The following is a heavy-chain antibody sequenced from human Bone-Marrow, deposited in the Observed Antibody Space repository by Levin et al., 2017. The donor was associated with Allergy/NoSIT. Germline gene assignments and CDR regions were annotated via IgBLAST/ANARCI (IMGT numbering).Heavy chain of an antibody. Sequence: GESLKISCAASGFTFSGSAMHWVRQASGKGLEWVGRIRGKANSYATAYTASVKGRFTISRDDSKNTAYLQMNSLKTDDTAVYYCSRLLYSGYDAGFDYWGQGTLVTVSS. CDR3: SRLLYSGYDAGFDY. CDR1: GFTFSGSA. CDR2: IRGKANSYAT. J-gene: IGHJ4*02. D-gene: IGHD5-12*01. V-gene: IGHV3-73*01.